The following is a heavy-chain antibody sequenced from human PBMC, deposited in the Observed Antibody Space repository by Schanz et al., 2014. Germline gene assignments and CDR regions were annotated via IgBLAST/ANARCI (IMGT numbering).Heavy chain of an antibody. V-gene: IGHV1-46*01. Sequence: QVQLVQSGAEVKKPGASVKVSCKAFGYSFTSYYIHWVRQAPGQGLEWMATINPSGGSTSFAQQFQGRVTMTRATSTSTVNMELTSLRSEDTAVYYCARDPYSASYFPSPPLYGLDVWGQGTTVTVSS. CDR3: ARDPYSASYFPSPPLYGLDV. CDR2: INPSGGST. D-gene: IGHD1-26*01. CDR1: GYSFTSYY. J-gene: IGHJ6*02.